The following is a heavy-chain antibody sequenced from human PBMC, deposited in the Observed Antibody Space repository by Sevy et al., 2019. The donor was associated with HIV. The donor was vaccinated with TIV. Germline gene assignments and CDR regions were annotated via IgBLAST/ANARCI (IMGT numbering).Heavy chain of an antibody. CDR3: TRAPAGTGFPYYYGMDV. J-gene: IGHJ6*02. CDR1: GFTFSSYS. Sequence: GGSLRLSCAASGFTFSSYSMNWVRQAPGKGLEWVSYISSSSSTIDYADSVKGRFTISRDNAKNSLYLQMNSLRAEDTAVYYCTRAPAGTGFPYYYGMDVWGQGTTVTVSS. D-gene: IGHD6-13*01. V-gene: IGHV3-48*01. CDR2: ISSSSSTI.